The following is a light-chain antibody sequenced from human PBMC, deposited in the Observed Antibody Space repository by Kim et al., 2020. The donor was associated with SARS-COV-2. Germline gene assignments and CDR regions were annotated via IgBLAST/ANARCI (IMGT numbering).Light chain of an antibody. CDR3: QVWDVSSDHPV. Sequence: SYELTQPPSVSVAPGQTARITCGGNNIGTKSVHWYQQKPGQAPVLVIYYDSDRPSGIPERFSGSNSGITATLTISRVEAGDEADYYCQVWDVSSDHPVFGGGTQLTVL. CDR1: NIGTKS. CDR2: YDS. J-gene: IGLJ2*01. V-gene: IGLV3-21*04.